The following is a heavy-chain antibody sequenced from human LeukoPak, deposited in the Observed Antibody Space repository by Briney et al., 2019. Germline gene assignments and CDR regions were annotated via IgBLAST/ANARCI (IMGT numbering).Heavy chain of an antibody. D-gene: IGHD2-21*02. Sequence: GGSLRLSCAASGFPVNKYEMHWVRQAPGKGLEWVSYIDAGATSTNYADSVWGRFTLSRDNAQNSVHLQMNSLRDEDTAVYYCIRGRLLRSTKYFDYWGQGALVTVSS. V-gene: IGHV3-48*03. CDR3: IRGRLLRSTKYFDY. CDR1: GFPVNKYE. CDR2: IDAGATST. J-gene: IGHJ4*02.